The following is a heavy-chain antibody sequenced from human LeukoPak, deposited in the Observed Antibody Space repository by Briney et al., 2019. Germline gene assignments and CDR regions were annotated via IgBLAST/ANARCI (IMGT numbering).Heavy chain of an antibody. Sequence: TGGSLRLSCAASGFTFSSYGMHWVRQAPGKGLEWVAVIWYDGSNKYYADSVKGRFTISRDNSKNTLYLLMNSLRAEDTAVYYCARDSAYSSGWYPNYYYGMDVWGQGTTVTVSS. CDR3: ARDSAYSSGWYPNYYYGMDV. V-gene: IGHV3-33*01. J-gene: IGHJ6*02. D-gene: IGHD6-19*01. CDR1: GFTFSSYG. CDR2: IWYDGSNK.